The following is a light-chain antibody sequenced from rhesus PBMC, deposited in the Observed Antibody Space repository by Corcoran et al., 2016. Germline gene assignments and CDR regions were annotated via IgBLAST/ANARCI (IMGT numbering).Light chain of an antibody. CDR3: RQYSSSPWT. J-gene: IGKJ1*01. CDR2: KAS. CDR1: QSISSW. V-gene: IGKV1-22*01. Sequence: DIQMTQSPSSLSASVGETVTITCRASQSISSWLDWYQQKPGKAPKLLMSKASSLQSGVPSRFSGSGSGTDFTLTISSLQPEDFATYYCRQYSSSPWTFGQGTKVEIK.